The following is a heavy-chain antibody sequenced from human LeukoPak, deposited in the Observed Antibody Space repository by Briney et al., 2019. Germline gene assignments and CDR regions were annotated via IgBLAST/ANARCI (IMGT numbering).Heavy chain of an antibody. CDR3: ARGVDGGNSDWFDP. CDR2: IVPILGIA. J-gene: IGHJ5*02. CDR1: GGTFSSYA. V-gene: IGHV1-69*04. D-gene: IGHD2-21*02. Sequence: ASVKVSCKASGGTFSSYAISWVRQAPGQGLEWMGRIVPILGIANYAQKFQGRVTITADKSTSTAYMELSSLRSEDTAVYYCARGVDGGNSDWFDPWGQGTLVTVSS.